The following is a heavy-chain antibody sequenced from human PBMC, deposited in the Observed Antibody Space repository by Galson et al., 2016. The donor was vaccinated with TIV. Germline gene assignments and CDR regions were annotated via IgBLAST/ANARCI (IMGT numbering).Heavy chain of an antibody. J-gene: IGHJ3*01. Sequence: GAEVKKPGESLKISCKASGYSFTNFWIGWVRQMPGKGLEWMGIIYPGDSDTRYGPAFQGQVTISVDTSISTAYLQWGSLRASDTAIYYRARRDAAGTNAFDVWGQGTMVAVSS. CDR2: IYPGDSDT. V-gene: IGHV5-51*01. D-gene: IGHD3-10*01. CDR3: ARRDAAGTNAFDV. CDR1: GYSFTNFW.